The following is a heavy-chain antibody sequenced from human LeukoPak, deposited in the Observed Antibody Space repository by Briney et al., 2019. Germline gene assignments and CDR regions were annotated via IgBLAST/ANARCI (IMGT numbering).Heavy chain of an antibody. J-gene: IGHJ3*02. CDR2: IKQDGSEK. V-gene: IGHV3-7*01. CDR3: ARVSPLNWRAFDI. Sequence: SGGSLRLSCAASGFTFTSYWMNWVRQAPGKGLEWVANIKQDGSEKYYVDSVKGRFTISRDDAKNSLYLQMNSLRAEDTSVYYCARVSPLNWRAFDIWGQGTMVTLSS. CDR1: GFTFTSYW. D-gene: IGHD3-3*01.